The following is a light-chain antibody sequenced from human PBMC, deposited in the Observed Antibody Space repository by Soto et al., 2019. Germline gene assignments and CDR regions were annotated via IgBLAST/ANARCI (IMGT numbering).Light chain of an antibody. CDR2: SDN. V-gene: IGLV3-12*02. CDR3: QAWDSSSDHIYV. J-gene: IGLJ1*01. Sequence: SYELTQAHSVSVATAQMARITCGGNNIGSKTVNWNQQKPGQDPVLVIYSDNNRPSGIPGRLSGSNPGNTATLTSSRIEVVDEADYYCQAWDSSSDHIYVFGTGTKLTVL. CDR1: NIGSKT.